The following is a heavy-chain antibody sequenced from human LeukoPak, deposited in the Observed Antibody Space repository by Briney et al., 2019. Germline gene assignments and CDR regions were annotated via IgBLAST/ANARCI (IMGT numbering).Heavy chain of an antibody. V-gene: IGHV3-30-3*01. CDR3: AREEPGLYSGSYLDGNYYYGMDV. D-gene: IGHD1-26*01. Sequence: GGSLRLSCAASGFTFSSYAMHWVRQAPGKGLEWVAVISYDGSNKYYADSVKGRFTISRDNSKNTLYLQMNSLRAEDTAVYYCAREEPGLYSGSYLDGNYYYGMDVWGQGTTVTVSS. CDR1: GFTFSSYA. CDR2: ISYDGSNK. J-gene: IGHJ6*02.